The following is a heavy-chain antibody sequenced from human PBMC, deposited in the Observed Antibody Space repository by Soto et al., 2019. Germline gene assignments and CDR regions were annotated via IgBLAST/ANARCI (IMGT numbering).Heavy chain of an antibody. CDR2: ISGSGAST. D-gene: IGHD1-7*01. V-gene: IGHV3-23*01. Sequence: GGSLRLSCAASGLTFSSYAISWVRQAPGKGLEWVSAISGSGASTYYADSVKGRFTISRDNSKNTLYLQMNSLRAEDTAVYYCAKDVPPFNWNYGPFDDWGQGTLVTDSS. J-gene: IGHJ4*02. CDR1: GLTFSSYA. CDR3: AKDVPPFNWNYGPFDD.